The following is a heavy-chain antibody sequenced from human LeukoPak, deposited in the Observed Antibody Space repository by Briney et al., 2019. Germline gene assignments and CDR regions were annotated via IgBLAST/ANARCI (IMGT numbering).Heavy chain of an antibody. Sequence: SETLSLTCTVSGGSISSGDYYWSWIRQPPGKCLEWIGYIYYSGSTYYNPSLKSRVTISVDTSKIHFSLKLSSVTAADTALYYCASSRRYYYGSSGYYAFDIWGQGTMVTVSS. CDR2: IYYSGST. CDR1: GGSISSGDYY. D-gene: IGHD3-22*01. J-gene: IGHJ3*02. V-gene: IGHV4-30-4*08. CDR3: ASSRRYYYGSSGYYAFDI.